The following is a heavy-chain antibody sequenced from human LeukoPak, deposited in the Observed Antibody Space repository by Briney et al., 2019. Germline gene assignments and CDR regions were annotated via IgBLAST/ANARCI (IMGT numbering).Heavy chain of an antibody. Sequence: ASVKVSCKASGYTFTAYYMHWVRQAPGQGPEWMGWINPNTGDTKYAQKFQGRVTMTRDTTISTAYLELSRLTSDDTAVYYCASYPRYVSTPPFDYWGQGTLVTDSS. CDR3: ASYPRYVSTPPFDY. D-gene: IGHD2-15*01. J-gene: IGHJ4*02. V-gene: IGHV1-2*02. CDR1: GYTFTAYY. CDR2: INPNTGDT.